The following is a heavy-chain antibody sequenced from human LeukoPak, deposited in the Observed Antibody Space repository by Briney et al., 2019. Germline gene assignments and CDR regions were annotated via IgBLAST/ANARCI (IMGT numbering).Heavy chain of an antibody. CDR3: ARGGLDYYFYMDV. CDR2: IHHSGGT. V-gene: IGHV4-59*02. CDR1: GGSVSSHF. D-gene: IGHD3-16*01. Sequence: SETLSLTCTVSGGSVSSHFWSWVRQPPGKGPEWLGYIHHSGGTRFNPSLKSRLSIALDTSKNQISLSLNSVTAADAAVYYCARGGLDYYFYMDVWGKGTTVAVSS. J-gene: IGHJ6*03.